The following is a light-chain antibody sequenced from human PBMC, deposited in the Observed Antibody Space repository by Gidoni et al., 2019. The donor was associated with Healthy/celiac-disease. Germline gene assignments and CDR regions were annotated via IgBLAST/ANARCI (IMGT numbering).Light chain of an antibody. CDR2: GAS. J-gene: IGKJ4*01. CDR1: QSVSSN. Sequence: ELVMTQSPSTLSVSPGDRATLSFRASQSVSSNLAWYQQKPGQAPRLLIYGASTRATGIPARFSGSGSGTEFTLTISSLQSEDFAVYYCQQYNNWPLLTFGGGTKVEIK. CDR3: QQYNNWPLLT. V-gene: IGKV3-15*01.